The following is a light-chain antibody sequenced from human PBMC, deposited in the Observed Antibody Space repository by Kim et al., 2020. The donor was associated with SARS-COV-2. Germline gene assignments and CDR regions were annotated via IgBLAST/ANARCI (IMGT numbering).Light chain of an antibody. CDR2: GAS. Sequence: VSPGEKATLPWRASETVYSYLAWYQQKPGQGPRLLIYGASTRSTGVPARFRGRGSGTEFTLTLSSLQSEDFAVYFCQQYKNRPPYAFGQGTKLEI. J-gene: IGKJ2*01. CDR1: ETVYSY. CDR3: QQYKNRPPYA. V-gene: IGKV3-15*01.